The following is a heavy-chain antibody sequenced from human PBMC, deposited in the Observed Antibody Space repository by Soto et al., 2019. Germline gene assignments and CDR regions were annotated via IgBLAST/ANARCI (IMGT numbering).Heavy chain of an antibody. J-gene: IGHJ4*02. Sequence: QLVESGGGVVQPARSLKLSCTASNFVFSVYSLHWVRQAPGKGLEWVALISYDGGNKYYADSVKGRFTISRDNSKNTLYLQMNSRRREDTAVYYCARDKDQYDFWGGTLDSWGQGTLVTVSS. CDR1: NFVFSVYS. CDR3: ARDKDQYDFWGGTLDS. V-gene: IGHV3-30-3*01. D-gene: IGHD3-3*01. CDR2: ISYDGGNK.